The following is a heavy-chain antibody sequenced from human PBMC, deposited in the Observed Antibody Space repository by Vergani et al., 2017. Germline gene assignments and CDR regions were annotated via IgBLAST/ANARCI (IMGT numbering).Heavy chain of an antibody. CDR3: ATWGYDFWSGYNDY. CDR2: NYYSGST. CDR1: GGSVSSGRYY. J-gene: IGHJ4*01. D-gene: IGHD3-3*01. V-gene: IGHV4-61*01. Sequence: QVQLQESGPGLVKPSETLSLTCTVSGGSVSSGRYYWSWLRHPPGKGLGWIGYNYYSGSTNYNPSLKSRVTISVDTSKNQLSLKLRSVTAADTAVYSCATWGYDFWSGYNDYWGQGTLVTVSS.